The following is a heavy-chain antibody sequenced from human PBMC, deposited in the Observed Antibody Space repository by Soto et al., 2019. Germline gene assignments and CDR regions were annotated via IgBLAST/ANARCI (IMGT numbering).Heavy chain of an antibody. D-gene: IGHD2-2*01. CDR1: GGSFSGYY. CDR2: INHSGST. V-gene: IGHV4-34*01. CDR3: ARAVVVPAASIGDFDY. J-gene: IGHJ4*02. Sequence: SETLSLTCAVYGGSFSGYYWSWIRQPPGKGLEWIGEINHSGSTNYNPSLKSRVTISVDTSKNQFSLKLSSVIAADTAVYYCARAVVVPAASIGDFDYWGQGTLVTVSS.